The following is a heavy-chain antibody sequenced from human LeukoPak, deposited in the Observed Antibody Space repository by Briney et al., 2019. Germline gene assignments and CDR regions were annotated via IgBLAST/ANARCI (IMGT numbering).Heavy chain of an antibody. D-gene: IGHD1-1*01. V-gene: IGHV4-39*07. Sequence: SETLSLTCTVSGGSISSSSYYWGWIRQPPGKGLEWIGSIYYSGSTYYNPSLKSRVTMSGDTSKNQLSLKLNSVTVADTAIYYCARVIVATWDDDWFDPWGQGILVTVSS. CDR3: ARVIVATWDDDWFDP. CDR2: IYYSGST. CDR1: GGSISSSSYY. J-gene: IGHJ5*02.